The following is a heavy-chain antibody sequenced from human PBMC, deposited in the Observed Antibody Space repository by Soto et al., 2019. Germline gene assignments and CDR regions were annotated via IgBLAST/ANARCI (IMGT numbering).Heavy chain of an antibody. D-gene: IGHD4-17*01. CDR1: GGTFSSYT. Sequence: QVQLVQSGAEVKKPGSSVKVSCKASGGTFSSYTISWVRQAPGQGLEWMGRMIPILGIANYAQKFQGRVTITADKSTSTAYMELSSLRSEDTAVYYCAIGRDYGDPPCDYWGQGTLVTVSS. CDR2: MIPILGIA. V-gene: IGHV1-69*02. J-gene: IGHJ4*02. CDR3: AIGRDYGDPPCDY.